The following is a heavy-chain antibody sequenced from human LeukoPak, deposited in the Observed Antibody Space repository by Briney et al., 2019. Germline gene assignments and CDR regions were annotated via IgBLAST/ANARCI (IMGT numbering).Heavy chain of an antibody. CDR1: GGSMSSSSYY. Sequence: PSETLSLTCTVSGGSMSSSSYYWGWIRQPPGKGLEWIGSIYYSGSTYYNPSLKSRVTISVDTSKNQFSLKLSSVTAADTAVYYCARLSPSDYWGQGTLVTVSS. CDR2: IYYSGST. CDR3: ARLSPSDY. V-gene: IGHV4-39*01. J-gene: IGHJ4*02.